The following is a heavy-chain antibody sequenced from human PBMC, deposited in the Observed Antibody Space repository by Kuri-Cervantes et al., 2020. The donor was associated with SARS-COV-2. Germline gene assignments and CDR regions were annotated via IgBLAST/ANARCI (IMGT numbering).Heavy chain of an antibody. CDR3: ARGGGRIVVVPAAMYYYGMDV. Sequence: GGSLRLSCAASGFTFSSYSTNWVRQAPGKGLEWVSSISSSSSYIYYADSVKGRFTISRDNAKNSLYLQMHSLRAEDTAVYYCARGGGRIVVVPAAMYYYGMDVWGQGTTVTVSS. J-gene: IGHJ6*02. V-gene: IGHV3-21*01. CDR1: GFTFSSYS. CDR2: ISSSSSYI. D-gene: IGHD2-2*01.